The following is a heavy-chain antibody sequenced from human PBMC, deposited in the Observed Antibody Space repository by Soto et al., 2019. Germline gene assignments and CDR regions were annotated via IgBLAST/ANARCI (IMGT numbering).Heavy chain of an antibody. CDR1: GGSINIYY. D-gene: IGHD3-10*01. V-gene: IGHV4-59*08. CDR2: IYYSGST. Sequence: PSEPLSLTCTFSGGSINIYYWSWIRQPPGKGLEWIGYIYYSGSTNYNPSLKSRVTISVDTSKNQFSLKLNSMTAADTAVYYCARHNYGSGSTYFDYWGQG. J-gene: IGHJ4*02. CDR3: ARHNYGSGSTYFDY.